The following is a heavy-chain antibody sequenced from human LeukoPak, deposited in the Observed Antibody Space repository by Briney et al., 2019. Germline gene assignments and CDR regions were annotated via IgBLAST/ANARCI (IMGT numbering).Heavy chain of an antibody. Sequence: GGSLRLSCAASGFTFSSYGMHWVRQAPGKGLEWVAFIRSDGINKYHADSVKGRFTISGDNSKNTLYLQMNSLRAEDTAVYYCAKLGKTENHYGSGRFSYYYYMDVWGKGTTVTISS. J-gene: IGHJ6*03. D-gene: IGHD3-10*01. CDR3: AKLGKTENHYGSGRFSYYYYMDV. CDR2: IRSDGINK. CDR1: GFTFSSYG. V-gene: IGHV3-30*02.